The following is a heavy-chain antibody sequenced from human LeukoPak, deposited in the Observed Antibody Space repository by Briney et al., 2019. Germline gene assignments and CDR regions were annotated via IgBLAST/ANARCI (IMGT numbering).Heavy chain of an antibody. J-gene: IGHJ4*02. CDR1: GYTFTSYG. CDR3: ARRRTSSGWYYFDY. V-gene: IGHV1-18*01. CDR2: ISAYNGNT. D-gene: IGHD6-19*01. Sequence: ASVKVSCKASGYTFTSYGISWVRQAPGQGLEWMGWISAYNGNTNYAQKLQGRVTMTRDMSTSTVYMELSSLRSEDTAVYYCARRRTSSGWYYFDYWGQGTLVTVSS.